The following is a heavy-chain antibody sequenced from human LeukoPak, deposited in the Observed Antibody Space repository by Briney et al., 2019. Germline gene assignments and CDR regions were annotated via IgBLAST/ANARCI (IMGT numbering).Heavy chain of an antibody. CDR3: ARGLRSSASFDI. Sequence: SETLSLTCTVSGGSISSSSYYWGWIRQPPGKGLEWIGSIYYSGSTYYNPSLKSRVTISVDTSKNQFSLKLSSVTAADTAVYYCARGLRSSASFDIWGQGTMVTVSS. CDR1: GGSISSSSYY. V-gene: IGHV4-39*07. CDR2: IYYSGST. D-gene: IGHD3-16*01. J-gene: IGHJ3*02.